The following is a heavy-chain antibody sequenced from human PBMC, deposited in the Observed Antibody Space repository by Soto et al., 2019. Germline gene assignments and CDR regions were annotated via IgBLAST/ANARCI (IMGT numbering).Heavy chain of an antibody. D-gene: IGHD3-22*01. CDR2: IKEDGSEK. J-gene: IGHJ6*02. V-gene: IGHV3-7*01. CDR3: ARGWGYFDSSGFPYLYAMDV. Sequence: GALRLSCAASGFTFSTYWMSWVRQAPGKGLEWVANIKEDGSEKYYVDSVEGRFTISRDNAKNSLYLQMTSLRAEDTALYYCARGWGYFDSSGFPYLYAMDVWGQGTTVTVSS. CDR1: GFTFSTYW.